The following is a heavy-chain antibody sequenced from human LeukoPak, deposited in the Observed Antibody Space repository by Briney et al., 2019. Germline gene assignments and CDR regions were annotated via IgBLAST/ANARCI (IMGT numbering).Heavy chain of an antibody. Sequence: PGGSLRLSCAASGFTFSSYAMHWVRQAPGKGLEWVAVISYDGSNKYYADSVKGRFTISRDNSKNTLYLQMNSLRAEDTAVYYCAKDHSLYYYYGMDVWGQGTTVTVSS. CDR2: ISYDGSNK. CDR3: AKDHSLYYYYGMDV. J-gene: IGHJ6*02. V-gene: IGHV3-30*04. CDR1: GFTFSSYA.